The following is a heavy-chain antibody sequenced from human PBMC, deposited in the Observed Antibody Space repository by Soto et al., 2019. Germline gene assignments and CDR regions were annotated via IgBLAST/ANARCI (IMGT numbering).Heavy chain of an antibody. Sequence: QVQLVESGGGVVQPGRSLRLSCAVSGLTFSSYAMHWVRQAPGKGLEWVAVISYDGSDKYYADSVKGRFTISRDNSKKTLYLQLNSLRAEDTAVYYCARELERHFDYWGQGTLVTVSS. CDR1: GLTFSSYA. CDR3: ARELERHFDY. J-gene: IGHJ4*02. CDR2: ISYDGSDK. D-gene: IGHD1-1*01. V-gene: IGHV3-30-3*01.